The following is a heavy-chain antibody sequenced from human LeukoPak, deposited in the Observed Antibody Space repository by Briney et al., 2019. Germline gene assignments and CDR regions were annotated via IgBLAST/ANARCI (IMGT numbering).Heavy chain of an antibody. CDR3: AKPLYDSSGYYLEIFDY. Sequence: GGSLRLSCAASGFTFSSYAMSWVRQAPGKGLEWVSAISGSGGSTYYADSVKGRFTISRDNSKNTLYLQMNSLRAEDTAVYYCAKPLYDSSGYYLEIFDYWSQGTLVTVSS. J-gene: IGHJ4*02. CDR1: GFTFSSYA. V-gene: IGHV3-23*01. CDR2: ISGSGGST. D-gene: IGHD3-22*01.